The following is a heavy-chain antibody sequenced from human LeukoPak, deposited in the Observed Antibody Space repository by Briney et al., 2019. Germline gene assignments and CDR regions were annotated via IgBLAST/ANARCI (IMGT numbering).Heavy chain of an antibody. J-gene: IGHJ5*02. CDR1: GGSVSSYS. V-gene: IGHV4-34*01. Sequence: PSETLSLTCGVSGGSVSSYSWSWIRQPPGKGLEWIGEINPVGLTNYNPSLESRVTISADTSKSQFSLHVTSVTAADTAMYYCARGWGSAMIRGLAGDSWGQGTLVTVSS. D-gene: IGHD3-10*01. CDR2: INPVGLT. CDR3: ARGWGSAMIRGLAGDS.